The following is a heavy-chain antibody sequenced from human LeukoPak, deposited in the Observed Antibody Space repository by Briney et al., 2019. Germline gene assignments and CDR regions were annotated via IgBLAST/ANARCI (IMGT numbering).Heavy chain of an antibody. V-gene: IGHV1-18*01. J-gene: IGHJ3*02. CDR1: GYTFTSYG. CDR2: ISAYNGNT. Sequence: ASVKVSCKASGYTFTSYGSSWVRQAPGQGLEWMGWISAYNGNTNYAQKLQGRDTMTTDTSTSTAYMELRSLRSDDTAVYYCAVWNNWNGLLSLDAFDIWGQGTMVTVSS. CDR3: AVWNNWNGLLSLDAFDI. D-gene: IGHD1-20*01.